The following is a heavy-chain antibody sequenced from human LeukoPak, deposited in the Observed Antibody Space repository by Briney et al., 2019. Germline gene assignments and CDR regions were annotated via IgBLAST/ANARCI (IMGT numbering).Heavy chain of an antibody. D-gene: IGHD3-10*01. CDR2: INRDGSNT. CDR1: GFTFSNYW. Sequence: GGSLRLSCAASGFTFSNYWMHWVRQAPGKGLVWVSRINRDGSNTDYADSVKGRFTISRDNAKNTLYLQMNSLSAEDTAVYYCAREETMGYWGQGTLVTVSS. V-gene: IGHV3-74*01. CDR3: AREETMGY. J-gene: IGHJ4*02.